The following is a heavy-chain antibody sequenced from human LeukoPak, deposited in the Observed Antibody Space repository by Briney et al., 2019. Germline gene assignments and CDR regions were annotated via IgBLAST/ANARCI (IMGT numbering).Heavy chain of an antibody. CDR3: ARGSAYIVVVPAAIRGDAFDI. J-gene: IGHJ3*02. D-gene: IGHD2-2*01. Sequence: GESLKISCKGSGYSFTSYWIGWVRQMPGKGLEWMGIIYPGDSDTRYSPSFQGQVTISADKSISTAYLQWSSLKASDTAMYYCARGSAYIVVVPAAIRGDAFDIWGQGTMVTISS. CDR2: IYPGDSDT. CDR1: GYSFTSYW. V-gene: IGHV5-51*01.